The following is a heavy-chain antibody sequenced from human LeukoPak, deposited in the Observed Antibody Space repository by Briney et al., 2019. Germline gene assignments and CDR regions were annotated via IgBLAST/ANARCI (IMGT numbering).Heavy chain of an antibody. Sequence: SETLSLTCTVSGGSISSYYWSWIRQPPGKGLEWIGYIYYSGSTNYNPSLKSRVTISVDTSKNQFSLKLSSVTAADTAVYYCAASYCDILTGYPVMDVWGQGTTVTVSS. V-gene: IGHV4-59*01. D-gene: IGHD3-9*01. CDR3: AASYCDILTGYPVMDV. J-gene: IGHJ6*02. CDR2: IYYSGST. CDR1: GGSISSYY.